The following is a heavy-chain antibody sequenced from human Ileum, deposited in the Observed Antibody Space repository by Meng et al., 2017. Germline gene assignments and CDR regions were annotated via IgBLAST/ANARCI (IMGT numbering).Heavy chain of an antibody. CDR3: ARGWYSSGFHS. J-gene: IGHJ4*02. Sequence: VQLQQPGPGLVKPSQTLPIPCAISGDSVSSDSGAWNWIRQSPSRGLEWLGRTFYRSKWNDDFAESVKSRITITTDTSKNQFSLQLNSVTPEDTAVYYCARGWYSSGFHSWGQGTLVTVSS. D-gene: IGHD6-19*01. V-gene: IGHV6-1*01. CDR1: GDSVSSDSGA. CDR2: TFYRSKWND.